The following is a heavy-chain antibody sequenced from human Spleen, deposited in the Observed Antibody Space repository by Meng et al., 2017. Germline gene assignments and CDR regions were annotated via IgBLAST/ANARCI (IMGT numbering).Heavy chain of an antibody. J-gene: IGHJ4*02. V-gene: IGHV6-1*01. CDR3: ARGNSGYLDH. D-gene: IGHD3-9*01. Sequence: QVQLQQSGPGLVKPSQPLPLTCAISGDSVSSNSAAWNWIRQSPSRGLEWLGRTNYRSKWYSSYAVSVKSRITINPDTSKNQFSLQLISVTPEDAAIYFCARGNSGYLDHWGQGILVTVSS. CDR1: GDSVSSNSAA. CDR2: TNYRSKWYS.